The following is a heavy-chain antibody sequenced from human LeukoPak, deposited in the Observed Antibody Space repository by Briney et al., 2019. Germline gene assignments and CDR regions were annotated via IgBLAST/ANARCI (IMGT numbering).Heavy chain of an antibody. CDR2: ISAYNGNT. D-gene: IGHD4-17*01. J-gene: IGHJ4*02. CDR1: GYTFTSYG. Sequence: AASVNVSFKASGYTFTSYGISWVRQAPGQGLEWMGWISAYNGNTNYAQKLQGRVTMTTDTSTSTAYMELRSLRSDDTAVYYCSKEMGYGDHVLTFASWGQGTLVTVSS. CDR3: SKEMGYGDHVLTFAS. V-gene: IGHV1-18*01.